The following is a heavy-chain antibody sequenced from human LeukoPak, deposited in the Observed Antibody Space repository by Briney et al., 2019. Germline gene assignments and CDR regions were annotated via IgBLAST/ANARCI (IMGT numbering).Heavy chain of an antibody. Sequence: HPGGSLRLSCAASGFTFSSYSMNWVRQAPGKGLEWVSYISSSGSTIFYADSVKGRFTITRDNAKNSLYLQMNSLRAEDTAVYYCARDTLSAGYYYYGMDVWGQGTTVTVSS. V-gene: IGHV3-48*04. J-gene: IGHJ6*02. CDR2: ISSSGSTI. D-gene: IGHD6-13*01. CDR1: GFTFSSYS. CDR3: ARDTLSAGYYYYGMDV.